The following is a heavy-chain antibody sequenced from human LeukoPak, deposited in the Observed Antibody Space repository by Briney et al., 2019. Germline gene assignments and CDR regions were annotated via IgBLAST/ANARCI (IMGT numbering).Heavy chain of an antibody. J-gene: IGHJ4*02. CDR3: ATTAGRYSSSWYYYFDY. CDR2: INHSGST. D-gene: IGHD6-13*01. CDR1: GGSISSGSYY. Sequence: SETLSLTCTVSGGSISSGSYYWSWIRQPPGKGLEWIGEINHSGSTNYNPSLKSRVTISVDTSKNQFSLKLSSVTAADTAVYYCATTAGRYSSSWYYYFDYWGQGTLVTVSS. V-gene: IGHV4-39*07.